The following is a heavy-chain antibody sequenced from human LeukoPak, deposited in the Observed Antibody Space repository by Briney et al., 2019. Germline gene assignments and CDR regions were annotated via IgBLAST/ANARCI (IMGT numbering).Heavy chain of an antibody. V-gene: IGHV1-46*01. CDR3: ASYCSSTSCYLDAFDI. D-gene: IGHD2-2*01. J-gene: IGHJ3*02. Sequence: GASVKVSCKASGYTFTSYYMHWVRQAPGQGLEWMGIINPSGGSTSYAQKFQGRVTMTRDMSMSTVYMELSSLRSEDTAVYYCASYCSSTSCYLDAFDIWGQGTMVTVSS. CDR1: GYTFTSYY. CDR2: INPSGGST.